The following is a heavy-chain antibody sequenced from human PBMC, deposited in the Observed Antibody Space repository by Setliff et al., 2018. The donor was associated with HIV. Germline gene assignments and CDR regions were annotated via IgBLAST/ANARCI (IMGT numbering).Heavy chain of an antibody. CDR3: ARLPQD. CDR1: GGVSGGDMGVHD. Sequence: ASETLSLTCTVSGGVSGGDMGVHDRSWIRQPPGKGLEWIGYIYDNEKTFYNPSLKSRVTITVDTSKNQISLQLTSVTAEDTALYYCARLPQDWGQGTLVTVSS. V-gene: IGHV4-61*08. J-gene: IGHJ4*02. CDR2: IYDNEKT.